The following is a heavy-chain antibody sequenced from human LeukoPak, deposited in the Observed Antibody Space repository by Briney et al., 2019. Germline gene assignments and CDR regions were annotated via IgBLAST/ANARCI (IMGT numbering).Heavy chain of an antibody. Sequence: PSETLSLTCTVSAGSVSSGSHYWSWIRQPAGKGLEWIGRIYTGGTTKYSPSLKSRVTILLDTSKNQFSLKLSSVTAADTAVYYCASENYFEYFFDYWGQGTLVTVSS. J-gene: IGHJ4*02. D-gene: IGHD2/OR15-2a*01. CDR3: ASENYFEYFFDY. V-gene: IGHV4-61*10. CDR2: IYTGGTT. CDR1: AGSVSSGSHY.